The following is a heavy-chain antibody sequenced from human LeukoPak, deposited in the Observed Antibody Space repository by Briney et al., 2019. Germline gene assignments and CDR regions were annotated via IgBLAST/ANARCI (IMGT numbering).Heavy chain of an antibody. V-gene: IGHV1-18*01. Sequence: ASVKVSCKASGHTFTSYGISWVRQAPGQGLEWMGWISAYNGNTNYAQKLQGRVTMTTDTSTSTAYMELSSLRSEDTAVYYCARDLHDSSGYLFSSWGQGTLVTVSS. CDR3: ARDLHDSSGYLFSS. J-gene: IGHJ5*02. CDR2: ISAYNGNT. CDR1: GHTFTSYG. D-gene: IGHD3-22*01.